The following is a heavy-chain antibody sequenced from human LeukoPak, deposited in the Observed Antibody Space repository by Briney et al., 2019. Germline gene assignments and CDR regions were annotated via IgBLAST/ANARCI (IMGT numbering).Heavy chain of an antibody. Sequence: SETLSLTCTVSGGSISSYYWSWLRQPPGKGLEWIGYIYYSGSTNYNPSLKSRVTISVDTSKNQFSLTLSSVTAADTAVYYCARDGLSYFDYWGQGTLVTVSS. J-gene: IGHJ4*02. V-gene: IGHV4-59*01. CDR3: ARDGLSYFDY. CDR1: GGSISSYY. CDR2: IYYSGST.